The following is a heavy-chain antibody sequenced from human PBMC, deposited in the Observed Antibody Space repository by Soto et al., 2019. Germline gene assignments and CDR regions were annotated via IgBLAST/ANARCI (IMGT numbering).Heavy chain of an antibody. Sequence: PGGSLRLSCAASGFTFGYYWMSWVRQAPGKGLEWLATIKLDASEKKCVDSVKGRFTLSRDNAKNSLYLQMDSLRVEDTAVYYCTRGAVGAKTLSYFFNFWGQGAQVTVSS. V-gene: IGHV3-7*01. D-gene: IGHD6-19*01. CDR1: GFTFGYYW. CDR3: TRGAVGAKTLSYFFNF. J-gene: IGHJ4*02. CDR2: IKLDASEK.